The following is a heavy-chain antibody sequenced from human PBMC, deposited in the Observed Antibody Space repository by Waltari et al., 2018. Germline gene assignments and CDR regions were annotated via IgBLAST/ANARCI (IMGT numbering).Heavy chain of an antibody. CDR3: SRTSYYYDSSGSLRGYYFYYVDV. CDR1: GGSISSYY. D-gene: IGHD3-22*01. Sequence: QVQLQESGPGLVKPSETLSLTCTVSGGSISSYYWSWIRQPPGKGLEWIGYIYYSGSTNYHPSLQSRVPMSVATSKNQFSLKLSSVTAVDTAVYYCSRTSYYYDSSGSLRGYYFYYVDVWGKGTTVTVSS. CDR2: IYYSGST. V-gene: IGHV4-59*01. J-gene: IGHJ6*03.